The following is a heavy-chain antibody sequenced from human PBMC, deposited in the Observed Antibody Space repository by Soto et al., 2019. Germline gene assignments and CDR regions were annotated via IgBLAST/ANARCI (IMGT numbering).Heavy chain of an antibody. J-gene: IGHJ6*02. CDR3: ARACITLVREIIKYNMDI. V-gene: IGHV4-59*01. Sequence: PSETLSLTCTASGGSIGSYYWSWIRQPPAKGLEWIGYIYESGSTNSNPSLQSRVTISVDTSKNQFYLNLSPVTAADTATYYCARACITLVREIIKYNMDIWGQGTTVTVSS. CDR1: GGSIGSYY. CDR2: IYESGST. D-gene: IGHD3-10*01.